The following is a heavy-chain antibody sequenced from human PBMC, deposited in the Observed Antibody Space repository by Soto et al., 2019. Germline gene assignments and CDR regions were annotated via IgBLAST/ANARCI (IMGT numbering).Heavy chain of an antibody. CDR2: MNPNSGDT. V-gene: IGHV1-8*01. CDR3: VRGLEWLRNY. Sequence: QVQLVPSGAEVKKPGASVKVSCKATGYTFTTYDINWVRQATGQGLEWMGWMNPNSGDTGYAQKFQGRVTMTRDTSISTAYMELTTLTSEDTAVYYCVRGLEWLRNYWGQGTLVTVSS. CDR1: GYTFTTYD. D-gene: IGHD5-12*01. J-gene: IGHJ4*02.